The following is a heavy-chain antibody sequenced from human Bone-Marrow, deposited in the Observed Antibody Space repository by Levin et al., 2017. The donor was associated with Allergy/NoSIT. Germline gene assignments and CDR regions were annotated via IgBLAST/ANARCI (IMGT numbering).Heavy chain of an antibody. CDR2: INPNSGGT. CDR1: GYTFTGYY. D-gene: IGHD5-24*01. V-gene: IGHV1-2*02. Sequence: PWASVKVSCKASGYTFTGYYLHWVRQAPAQGPEWMGYINPNSGGTNYAQKFQGRVTMTRDTSISTVYMELSRLTSDDTAVYYCALVEMATIGEYWGQGTLVAVS. CDR3: ALVEMATIGEY. J-gene: IGHJ4*02.